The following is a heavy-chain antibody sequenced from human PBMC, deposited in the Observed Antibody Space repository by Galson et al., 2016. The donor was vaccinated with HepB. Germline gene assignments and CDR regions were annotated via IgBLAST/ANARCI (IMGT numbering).Heavy chain of an antibody. CDR1: GFTFRNYH. Sequence: SLRLSCAASGFTFRNYHMNWVRQTPGKGLEWVSSISSGSAYKYYADSVKGRFSIFRDNAKNSLYLQMNSLRVVDTAVYYCARPRDNYGHAIDIWGQGTMVTVSS. V-gene: IGHV3-21*01. D-gene: IGHD3-10*01. CDR2: ISSGSAYK. J-gene: IGHJ3*02. CDR3: ARPRDNYGHAIDI.